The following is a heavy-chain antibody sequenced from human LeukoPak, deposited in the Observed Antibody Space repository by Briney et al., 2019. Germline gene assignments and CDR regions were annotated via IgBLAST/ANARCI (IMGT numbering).Heavy chain of an antibody. Sequence: GASVKVSCKASGYTFTGYYMHWVRQAPGQGLEWMGWINPNSGGTNYAQKFQGRVTMTRDTSISTAYMELSRLRSDDTAVYYCARDLMGNSGYEPSDYWGQGTLVTVSS. J-gene: IGHJ4*02. CDR1: GYTFTGYY. CDR2: INPNSGGT. D-gene: IGHD5-12*01. CDR3: ARDLMGNSGYEPSDY. V-gene: IGHV1-2*02.